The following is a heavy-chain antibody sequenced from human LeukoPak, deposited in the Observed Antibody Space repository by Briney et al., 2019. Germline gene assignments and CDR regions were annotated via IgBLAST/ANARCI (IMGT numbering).Heavy chain of an antibody. V-gene: IGHV3-21*01. D-gene: IGHD6-13*01. CDR1: GFTFSSYS. CDR2: ISSSSSYI. Sequence: GGSLRLSCAASGFTFSSYSMNWVRQAPGKGLEWVSSISSSSSYIYYADSVKGRFSISRDNAKNSLYLQMNSLRDEDTAVYYCARSGYGSRWYFFDHWGQGTLVTVSS. CDR3: ARSGYGSRWYFFDH. J-gene: IGHJ4*02.